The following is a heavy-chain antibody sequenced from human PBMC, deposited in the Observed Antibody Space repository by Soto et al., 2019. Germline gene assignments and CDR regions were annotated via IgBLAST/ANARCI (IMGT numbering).Heavy chain of an antibody. D-gene: IGHD1-7*01. CDR2: IYYSGST. V-gene: IGHV4-59*01. Sequence: PSETLSLTCTVSGGSISSYYWSWIRQPPGKGLEWIGYIYYSGSTNYNPSLKSRVTISVDTSKNQFSLKLSSVTAADTAVYYCARDAGTTHGMDVWGQGTTVTVSS. J-gene: IGHJ6*02. CDR3: ARDAGTTHGMDV. CDR1: GGSISSYY.